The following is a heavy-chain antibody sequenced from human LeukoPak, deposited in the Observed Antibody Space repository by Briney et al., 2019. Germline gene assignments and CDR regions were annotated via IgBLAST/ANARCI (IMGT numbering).Heavy chain of an antibody. D-gene: IGHD1-26*01. Sequence: SETLSLTCTVSGGSIISSTYYWGWIRQPPGKGLEWIASISYSGSTYYNPSLKSRVTISVDTSKNQFSLKLSSVTAADTAVYYCARPGGGSYFHPWYNWFDPWGQGTLVTVSS. J-gene: IGHJ5*02. CDR1: GGSIISSTYY. CDR3: ARPGGGSYFHPWYNWFDP. V-gene: IGHV4-39*01. CDR2: ISYSGST.